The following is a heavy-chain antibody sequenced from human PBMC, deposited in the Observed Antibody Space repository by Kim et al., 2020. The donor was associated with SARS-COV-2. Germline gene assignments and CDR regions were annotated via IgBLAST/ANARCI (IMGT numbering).Heavy chain of an antibody. CDR3: ARVGATTKGFDY. Sequence: YDADTVKGRFTISRDKSKNTLYLQMNSLRAEDTAVYYCARVGATTKGFDYWGQGTLVTVSS. D-gene: IGHD1-26*01. V-gene: IGHV3-66*01. J-gene: IGHJ4*02.